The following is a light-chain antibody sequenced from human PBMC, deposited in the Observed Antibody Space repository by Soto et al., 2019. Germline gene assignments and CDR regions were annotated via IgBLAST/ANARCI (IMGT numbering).Light chain of an antibody. CDR1: QSISTE. CDR2: SAS. V-gene: IGKV3-15*01. J-gene: IGKJ2*01. CDR3: QQGHNWPLT. Sequence: EIVMTQSPATLSLSPGERVTLSCRASQSISTELAWYQQKPGQPPRLLIYSASTRATGVPARFTGSGSGSEFTHTISGLQSEDFAVYYCQQGHNWPLTFGQGTRLEI.